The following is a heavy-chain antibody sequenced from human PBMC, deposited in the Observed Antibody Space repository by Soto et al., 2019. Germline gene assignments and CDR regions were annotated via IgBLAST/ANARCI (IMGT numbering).Heavy chain of an antibody. CDR3: AKAGGIAVPGSHLDY. Sequence: EVQLLESGGRLVQPGGSLRLSCAASGFTFSSYAMNWVRQAPGKGLEWVSAISGSGRSTDYADPVEGRFTISRDNSKNTLYLQMSSLRAEDTAVYYCAKAGGIAVPGSHLDYWGQGTLVTVSS. CDR1: GFTFSSYA. V-gene: IGHV3-23*01. J-gene: IGHJ4*02. D-gene: IGHD6-19*01. CDR2: ISGSGRST.